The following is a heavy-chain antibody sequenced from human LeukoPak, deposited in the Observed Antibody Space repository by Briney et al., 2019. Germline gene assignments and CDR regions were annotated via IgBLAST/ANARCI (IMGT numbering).Heavy chain of an antibody. CDR2: ISGSDYTT. CDR1: GFTVSNYW. V-gene: IGHV3-23*01. J-gene: IGHJ4*02. D-gene: IGHD3-10*01. Sequence: GGSLRLSCAASGFTVSNYWMSWVRQAPGKGLEWGSGISGSDYTTYYADSVKGRFTISRDNSKNTLYLQMNGLRAEDTAIYYCAKTFYDSGSYWGAFDYWGQGTLVTVSS. CDR3: AKTFYDSGSYWGAFDY.